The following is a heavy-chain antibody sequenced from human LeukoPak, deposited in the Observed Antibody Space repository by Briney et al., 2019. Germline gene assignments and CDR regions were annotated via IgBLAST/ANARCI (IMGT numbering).Heavy chain of an antibody. V-gene: IGHV3-48*03. Sequence: GGSLRLSCAASGFTFSSYEMNWVRQAAGKGLEWVSYISSSGSTIYYADSVKGRFTISRDNAKNSLYLQMNSLRAEDTAVYYCARVRYSSSLFDPWGQGTLVTVSS. CDR1: GFTFSSYE. CDR2: ISSSGSTI. CDR3: ARVRYSSSLFDP. D-gene: IGHD6-13*01. J-gene: IGHJ5*02.